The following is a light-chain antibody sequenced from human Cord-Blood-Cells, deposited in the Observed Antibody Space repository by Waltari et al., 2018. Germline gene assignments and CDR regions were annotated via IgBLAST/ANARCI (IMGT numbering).Light chain of an antibody. CDR3: QQYNNWPLT. J-gene: IGKJ4*01. Sequence: EIVMTQSPATLSVSPGERATLSCRASQRFSSNLAWYQQKPCQAPRLLIYGASTRATGIPARFSGSGSVTEFTLTISSLQSEDFAVYYCQQYNNWPLTFGGGTKMEIK. V-gene: IGKV3-15*01. CDR1: QRFSSN. CDR2: GAS.